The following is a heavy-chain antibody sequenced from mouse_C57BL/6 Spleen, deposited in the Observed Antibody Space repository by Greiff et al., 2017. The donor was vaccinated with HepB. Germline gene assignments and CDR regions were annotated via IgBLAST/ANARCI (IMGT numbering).Heavy chain of an antibody. Sequence: QVQLQQPGAELVKPGASVKLSCKASGYTFTSYWMHWVKQRPGQGLEWIGMIHPNSGSTNYNEKFKSKATLTVDKSCSTAYMQLSSLTSEDSAVYYCAREGSYYFDYWGQGTTLTVSS. D-gene: IGHD1-1*01. V-gene: IGHV1-64*01. CDR1: GYTFTSYW. CDR2: IHPNSGST. J-gene: IGHJ2*01. CDR3: AREGSYYFDY.